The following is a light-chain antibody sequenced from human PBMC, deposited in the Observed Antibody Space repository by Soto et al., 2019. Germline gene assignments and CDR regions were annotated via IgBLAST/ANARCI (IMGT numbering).Light chain of an antibody. CDR1: QSVSSTY. Sequence: EIVLTQSPGTLSLSPGERATLSFRASQSVSSTYLAWYQHKPGQAPRLLIYGASSSATGIPDRFSGSGSGKDFTLTISRLEPEDFAVYYCQQYGSSPGFTFGPGTKVDIK. V-gene: IGKV3-20*01. J-gene: IGKJ3*01. CDR3: QQYGSSPGFT. CDR2: GAS.